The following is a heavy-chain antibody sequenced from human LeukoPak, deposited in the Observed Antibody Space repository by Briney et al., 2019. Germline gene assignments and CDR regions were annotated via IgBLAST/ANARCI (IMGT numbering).Heavy chain of an antibody. Sequence: SQTLSLTCAISGDSVSSNSATWNWIRQSPSRGLEWLGRTYYRSKWYNNYAVSVKSRITIIPDSSNNQFSLQLNSVTPEDTAVYYCARDKGGGVDTALAYWGQGTLVTVSS. CDR2: TYYRSKWYN. J-gene: IGHJ4*02. CDR3: ARDKGGGVDTALAY. CDR1: GDSVSSNSAT. D-gene: IGHD5-18*01. V-gene: IGHV6-1*01.